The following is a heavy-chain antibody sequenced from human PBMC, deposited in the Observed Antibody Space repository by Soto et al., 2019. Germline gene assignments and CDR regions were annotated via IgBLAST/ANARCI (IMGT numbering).Heavy chain of an antibody. CDR2: INAGNGNT. CDR1: GYTFTSYA. D-gene: IGHD6-13*01. Sequence: ASVKVSCKASGYTFTSYAMHWVRQAPGQRLEWMGWINAGNGNTKYSQKFQGRVTITRDTSASTAYMELSSLRSEDTAVYYCARDFEWSSRWSYAAYYFDYWGQGNLVTVSS. J-gene: IGHJ4*02. CDR3: ARDFEWSSRWSYAAYYFDY. V-gene: IGHV1-3*01.